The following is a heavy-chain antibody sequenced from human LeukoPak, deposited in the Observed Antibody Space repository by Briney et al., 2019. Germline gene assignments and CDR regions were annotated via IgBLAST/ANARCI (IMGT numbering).Heavy chain of an antibody. J-gene: IGHJ4*02. V-gene: IGHV1-69*01. Sequence: ASVKVSCKASGGTFSSYAISWVRQAPGQGLEWMGGIIPIFGTANYAQKFQGRVTITADESTSTAYMELSSLRSEDTAVYYCARASSSDLHFDYWGQGTLVTVSS. D-gene: IGHD6-6*01. CDR2: IIPIFGTA. CDR1: GGTFSSYA. CDR3: ARASSSDLHFDY.